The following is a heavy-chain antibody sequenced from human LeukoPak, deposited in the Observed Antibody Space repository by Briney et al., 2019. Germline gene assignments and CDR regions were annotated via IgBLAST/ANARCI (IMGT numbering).Heavy chain of an antibody. CDR2: ISATASNT. CDR3: AKAPSVAVAGNEFDY. D-gene: IGHD6-19*01. V-gene: IGHV3-23*01. J-gene: IGHJ4*02. CDR1: GFTFSSYA. Sequence: PGGSLRLSCAASGFTFSSYAMSWVRQAPGKGLEWVSAISATASNTYYADSVKGRFTISRDNSKSTLYLLMNSLRAEDTAIYYCAKAPSVAVAGNEFDYWGQGTLVTVSS.